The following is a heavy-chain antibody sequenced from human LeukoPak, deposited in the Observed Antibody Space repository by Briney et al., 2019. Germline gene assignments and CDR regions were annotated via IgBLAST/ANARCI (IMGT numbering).Heavy chain of an antibody. J-gene: IGHJ5*02. CDR2: IYTSGST. V-gene: IGHV4-61*02. CDR3: ARVEWFGELLYWFDP. Sequence: SETLSLTCTVSGGSISSGSYYWSWIRQPAGKGLEWIGRIYTSGSTNYNPSLKSRVTISVDTSKNQFSLKLSSVTAADTAVYYCARVEWFGELLYWFDPWGQGTLVTVSS. CDR1: GGSISSGSYY. D-gene: IGHD3-10*01.